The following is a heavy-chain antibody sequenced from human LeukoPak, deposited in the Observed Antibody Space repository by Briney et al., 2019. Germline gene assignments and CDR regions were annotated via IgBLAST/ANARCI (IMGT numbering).Heavy chain of an antibody. V-gene: IGHV3-30*03. D-gene: IGHD6-13*01. Sequence: GGSLRLSCVASGFTFSNYGMHWVRQAPGKGLESVAVISHDGRFQYHADSVKGRFTISRDNSKNALYLQMNSLRAEDTAVYYCARGRRARQQLITYYFDYWGQGTLVTVSS. J-gene: IGHJ4*02. CDR1: GFTFSNYG. CDR3: ARGRRARQQLITYYFDY. CDR2: ISHDGRFQ.